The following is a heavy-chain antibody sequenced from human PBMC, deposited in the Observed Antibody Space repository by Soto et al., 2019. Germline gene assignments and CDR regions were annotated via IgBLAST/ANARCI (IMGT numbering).Heavy chain of an antibody. J-gene: IGHJ4*02. CDR1: GGSISSYY. CDR3: ARVPHRGYSYGPPPAFFDY. D-gene: IGHD5-18*01. CDR2: IYYSGST. V-gene: IGHV4-59*01. Sequence: PSETLSLTCTVSGGSISSYYWSWIRQAPGKGLVWIGYIYYSGSTNYNPSLKSRVTISVDTSKNQFSLKLSSVTAADTAVYYCARVPHRGYSYGPPPAFFDYWGQGTLVTVSS.